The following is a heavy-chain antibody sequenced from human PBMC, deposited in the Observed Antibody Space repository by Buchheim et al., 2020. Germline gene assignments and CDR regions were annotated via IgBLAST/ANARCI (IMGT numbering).Heavy chain of an antibody. CDR1: GYTFTSYY. J-gene: IGHJ4*02. D-gene: IGHD6-19*01. CDR3: ARDTGAVAGHIPVGLVGVGDY. CDR2: INPSVCST. V-gene: IGHV1-46*01. Sequence: QVQLVQSGAEVKKPGASVKVSCKASGYTFTSYYMHWVRQAPGQGLEWMGIINPSVCSTSYAQKFQGKVTMTRDTSTRTANMELSSLRSEDTAVYYCARDTGAVAGHIPVGLVGVGDYWGQGTL.